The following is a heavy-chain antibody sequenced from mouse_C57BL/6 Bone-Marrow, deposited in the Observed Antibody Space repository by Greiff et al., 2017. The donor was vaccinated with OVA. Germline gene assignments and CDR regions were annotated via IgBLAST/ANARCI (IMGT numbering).Heavy chain of an antibody. V-gene: IGHV1-75*01. D-gene: IGHD2-3*01. Sequence: QVQLKESGPELVTPGASVKISCKASGYTFTDYYINWVKQRPGQGLEWIGWIFPGSGSTYYNEKFKGKATLTVDKSSSTAYMLLSSLTSEDSAVYFCAGGLLSAWFAYWGQGTLVTVSA. CDR3: AGGLLSAWFAY. CDR1: GYTFTDYY. CDR2: IFPGSGST. J-gene: IGHJ3*01.